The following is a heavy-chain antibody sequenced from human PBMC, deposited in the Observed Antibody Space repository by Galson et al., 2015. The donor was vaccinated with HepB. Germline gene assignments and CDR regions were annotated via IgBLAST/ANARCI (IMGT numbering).Heavy chain of an antibody. CDR2: VSGSGGST. Sequence: SLRLSCAAFGFTFSSYAMSWVRQAPGKGLEWVSTVSGSGGSTHYADSVKGRFTISRDNSKNTVYLQMNSLRPEDTAVYYCARILYNWNLNYYYGMDVWGQGTTVTVSS. V-gene: IGHV3-23*01. D-gene: IGHD1-20*01. CDR3: ARILYNWNLNYYYGMDV. CDR1: GFTFSSYA. J-gene: IGHJ6*02.